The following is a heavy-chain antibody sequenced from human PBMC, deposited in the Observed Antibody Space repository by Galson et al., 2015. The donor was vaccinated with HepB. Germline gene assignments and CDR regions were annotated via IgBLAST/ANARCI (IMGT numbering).Heavy chain of an antibody. CDR1: GFTVSSNY. Sequence: SLRLSCAASGFTVSSNYMSWVRQAPGKGLEWVSVIYSGGSTYYADSVKGRFTISRDNSKNTLYLQMNSLRAEDTAVYYCARDWEMATTQSDWGQGTLVTVSS. CDR2: IYSGGST. CDR3: ARDWEMATTQSD. D-gene: IGHD5-24*01. J-gene: IGHJ4*02. V-gene: IGHV3-53*05.